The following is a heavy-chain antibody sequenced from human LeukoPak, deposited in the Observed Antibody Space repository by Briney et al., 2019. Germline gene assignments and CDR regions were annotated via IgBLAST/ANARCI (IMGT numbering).Heavy chain of an antibody. J-gene: IGHJ6*02. V-gene: IGHV3-13*01. CDR2: IGAAGDT. Sequence: GGSLRLSCAASGFTFSSYDMHWVRQATGKGLEWVSVIGAAGDTYYPGSVKGRFTISRENAKNSFYLQMNSLRAGDTAVYYCARAQLVVPAASTYYYYGMDVWGQGTTVTVSS. D-gene: IGHD2-2*01. CDR1: GFTFSSYD. CDR3: ARAQLVVPAASTYYYYGMDV.